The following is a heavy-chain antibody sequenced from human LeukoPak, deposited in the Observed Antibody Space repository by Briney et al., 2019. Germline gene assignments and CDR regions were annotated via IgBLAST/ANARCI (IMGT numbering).Heavy chain of an antibody. V-gene: IGHV3-53*01. D-gene: IGHD3-10*01. CDR2: IYSGGTT. CDR3: ARNSFRVNSHYFYGMDV. J-gene: IGHJ6*02. CDR1: GFTVSDNY. Sequence: GGSLRLSCAASGFTVSDNYMSWVRQAPGKGLEWVSVIYSGGTTYYADSVKGRFTISRDSSKNTLHLQMSGLRAEDTAVYYCARNSFRVNSHYFYGMDVWGQGTTVTVSS.